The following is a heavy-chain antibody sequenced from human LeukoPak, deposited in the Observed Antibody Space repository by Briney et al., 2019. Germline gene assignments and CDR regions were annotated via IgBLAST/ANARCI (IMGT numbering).Heavy chain of an antibody. D-gene: IGHD3-16*02. CDR3: AKDIADRWSAFDI. CDR1: GFTFDDYA. CDR2: ISWSSGSI. J-gene: IGHJ3*02. V-gene: IGHV3-9*01. Sequence: PGGSLRLSCAASGFTFDDYAMHWVRQAPGKGLEWVSGISWSSGSIGYADSVKGRFTISRDNAKNSLYLQMNSLRAEDTALYYCAKDIADRWSAFDIWGQGTMDTVSS.